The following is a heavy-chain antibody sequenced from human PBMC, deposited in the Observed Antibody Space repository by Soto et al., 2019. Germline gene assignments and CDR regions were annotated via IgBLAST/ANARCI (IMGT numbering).Heavy chain of an antibody. J-gene: IGHJ3*02. CDR3: ARDGRAYYYDSSGDADAFDI. V-gene: IGHV3-66*01. CDR1: GFTVSSNY. CDR2: IYSGGST. Sequence: EVHLLESGGGLVQPGGSLRLSCAASGFTVSSNYMSWVRQAPGKGLEWVSVIYSGGSTYYADSVKGRFTISRDNSKNTLYLQMNSLRAEDTAVYYCARDGRAYYYDSSGDADAFDIWGQGTMVTVSS. D-gene: IGHD3-22*01.